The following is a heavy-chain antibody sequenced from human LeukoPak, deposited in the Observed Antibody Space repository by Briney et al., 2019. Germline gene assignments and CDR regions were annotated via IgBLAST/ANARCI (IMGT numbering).Heavy chain of an antibody. D-gene: IGHD3-22*01. CDR3: ARVSTNRYDSSGYYTDY. CDR1: GYTFTSYG. J-gene: IGHJ4*02. Sequence: GASVKVSCKASGYTFTSYGISWVRQAPGQELEWMGWISAYNGNTNYAQKLQGRVTMTTDTSTSTAYMELRSLRSDDTAVYYCARVSTNRYDSSGYYTDYWGQGTLVTVSS. CDR2: ISAYNGNT. V-gene: IGHV1-18*01.